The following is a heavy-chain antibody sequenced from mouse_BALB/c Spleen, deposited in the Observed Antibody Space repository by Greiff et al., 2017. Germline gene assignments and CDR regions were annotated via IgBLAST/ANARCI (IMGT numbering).Heavy chain of an antibody. Sequence: EVHLVESGGGLVKPGGSLKLSCAASGFTFSSYAMSWVRQTPEKRLEWVASISSGGSTYYPDSVKGRFTISRDNARNILYLQMSSLRSEDTAMYYCAREDYDYDRGFAYWGQGTLVTVSA. J-gene: IGHJ3*01. V-gene: IGHV5-6-5*01. CDR3: AREDYDYDRGFAY. CDR2: ISSGGST. CDR1: GFTFSSYA. D-gene: IGHD2-4*01.